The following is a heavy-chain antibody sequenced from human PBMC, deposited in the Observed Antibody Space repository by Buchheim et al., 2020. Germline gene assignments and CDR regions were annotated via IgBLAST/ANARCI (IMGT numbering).Heavy chain of an antibody. CDR2: IYYSGST. D-gene: IGHD2-2*01. CDR1: GGSISSSSYY. V-gene: IGHV4-39*02. CDR3: ARECEYCSSTSMNFDY. J-gene: IGHJ4*02. Sequence: QLQLQESGPGLVKPSETLSLTCTVSGGSISSSSYYWGWIRQPPGKGLEWIGSIYYSGSTYYNPSLKSRVTISVDTSQNQFSLKLSSVTAADTAVYYCARECEYCSSTSMNFDYWGQGTL.